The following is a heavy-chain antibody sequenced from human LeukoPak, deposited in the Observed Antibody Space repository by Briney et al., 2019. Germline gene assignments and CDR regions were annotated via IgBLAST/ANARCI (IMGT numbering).Heavy chain of an antibody. D-gene: IGHD5-12*01. CDR2: IYYSGST. CDR3: ARGFDSKSTYFDY. J-gene: IGHJ4*02. V-gene: IGHV4-59*01. CDR1: GGSISNYY. Sequence: SETLSLSCTVSGGSISNYYWNWLRQPPGKGLEWIGYIYYSGSTNYNPSLKSRVTMSLDTSKNQFSLRLTSVTAADTAVYYCARGFDSKSTYFDYWGQGTLVTVSS.